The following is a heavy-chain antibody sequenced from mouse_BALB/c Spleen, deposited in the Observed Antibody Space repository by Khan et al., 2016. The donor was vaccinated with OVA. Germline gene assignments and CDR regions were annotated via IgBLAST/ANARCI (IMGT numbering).Heavy chain of an antibody. D-gene: IGHD2-3*01. CDR3: ARDGYYCDY. CDR1: GYSIPSGSS. Sequence: EVQLVESGPDLVKPSQSLSLTCTVTGYSIPSGSSWHWLRQFPGNNLDWLGYIYYCGSTNYNPSLKRRISITRDTSKNQFFLQLNSVTTEDTATYYCARDGYYCDYWGQGTTLTVSS. CDR2: IYYCGST. V-gene: IGHV3-1*02. J-gene: IGHJ2*01.